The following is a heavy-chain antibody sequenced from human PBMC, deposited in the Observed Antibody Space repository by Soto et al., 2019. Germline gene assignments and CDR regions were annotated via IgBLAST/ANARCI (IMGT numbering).Heavy chain of an antibody. J-gene: IGHJ6*02. Sequence: QVQLVESGGGVVQPGRSLRLSCAASGFTFSSYAMHWVRQAPGKGLEWVAVISYDGSNKYYADSVKGRFTISRDNSKNTLYLHMNSLRAEDTAVYYCASDLNWELLPAGYYYGMDVWGQGTTVTVSS. CDR3: ASDLNWELLPAGYYYGMDV. V-gene: IGHV3-30-3*01. CDR1: GFTFSSYA. D-gene: IGHD1-26*01. CDR2: ISYDGSNK.